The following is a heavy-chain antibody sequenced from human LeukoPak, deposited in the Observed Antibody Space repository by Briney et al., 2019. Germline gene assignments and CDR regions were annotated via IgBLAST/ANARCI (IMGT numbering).Heavy chain of an antibody. CDR1: GGSISSYY. V-gene: IGHV4-59*01. D-gene: IGHD3-9*01. J-gene: IGHJ3*02. CDR2: IYYSGST. Sequence: SETLSLTCTVSGGSISSYYWSWIRQPPGKGLEWIGYIYYSGSTNYNPSLKSRVTISVDTSKNQFSLKLSSVTAADTAVYYCATQYYDILTGHDAFDIWGQGTMVTVSS. CDR3: ATQYYDILTGHDAFDI.